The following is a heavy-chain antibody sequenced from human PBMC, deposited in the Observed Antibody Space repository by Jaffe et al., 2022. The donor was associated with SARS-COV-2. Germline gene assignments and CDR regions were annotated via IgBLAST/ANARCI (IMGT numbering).Heavy chain of an antibody. V-gene: IGHV1-3*01. D-gene: IGHD6-19*01. CDR2: INARNGDI. CDR3: ARGRIAVAGLDS. Sequence: QVQVVQSGAEVKKPGASVKVSCKASGYTFTNYAMHWVRQAPGQRLEWMGWINARNGDIKYSQRFQGRLTITRDTSASTAYMELSSLRSEDTAVYYCARGRIAVAGLDSWGQGTLVTVSS. J-gene: IGHJ5*01. CDR1: GYTFTNYA.